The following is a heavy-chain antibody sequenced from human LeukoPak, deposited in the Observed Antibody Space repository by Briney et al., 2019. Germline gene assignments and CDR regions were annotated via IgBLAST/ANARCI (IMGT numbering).Heavy chain of an antibody. V-gene: IGHV3-7*04. CDR3: ARDVRATGALDI. D-gene: IGHD1-26*01. Sequence: GGSLRLSCAASGFTFSNYWMNWVRQAPGKGLEWVANINQDGSARYYEDSVRGRFTISRDNAENSLYLQMNSLRVEDTAVYYCARDVRATGALDIWGQGTLLTVSS. J-gene: IGHJ3*02. CDR1: GFTFSNYW. CDR2: INQDGSAR.